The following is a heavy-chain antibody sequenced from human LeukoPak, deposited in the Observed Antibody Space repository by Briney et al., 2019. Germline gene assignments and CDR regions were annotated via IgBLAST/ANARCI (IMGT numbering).Heavy chain of an antibody. J-gene: IGHJ4*02. D-gene: IGHD6-19*01. Sequence: ASVKVSCKASGYTFTSYYMHWVRQAPGQGLEWMGIINPSGGSTSYAQKLQGRVTMTTDTSTSTAYMELRSLRSDDTAVYYCARDFQTPYSSGWTDYWGQGTLVTVSS. CDR1: GYTFTSYY. CDR2: INPSGGST. V-gene: IGHV1-46*01. CDR3: ARDFQTPYSSGWTDY.